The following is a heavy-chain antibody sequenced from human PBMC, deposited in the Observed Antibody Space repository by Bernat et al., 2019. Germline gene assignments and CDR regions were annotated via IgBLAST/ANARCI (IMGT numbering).Heavy chain of an antibody. Sequence: EVQLVESGGGLVQPGGSLRLSCAASGFTFDIYWMSWVRQAPGKGLEWVANIKQDGSEKHYVDSVKGRFPISRDNAKNLVYLQMNSLRGEDTAVYYCARMGNTYGQYNWFDPWGQGTLVTVAS. D-gene: IGHD2-8*01. CDR2: IKQDGSEK. J-gene: IGHJ5*02. CDR3: ARMGNTYGQYNWFDP. V-gene: IGHV3-7*01. CDR1: GFTFDIYW.